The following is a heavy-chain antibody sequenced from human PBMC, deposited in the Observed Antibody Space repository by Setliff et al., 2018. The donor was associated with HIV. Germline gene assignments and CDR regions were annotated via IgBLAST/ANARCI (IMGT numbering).Heavy chain of an antibody. CDR2: IAPSGGGT. V-gene: IGHV1-46*01. J-gene: IGHJ4*02. D-gene: IGHD3-22*01. Sequence: ASVKVSCKASGYIFTTYYIHWVRQAPGQGLEWIGMIAPSGGGTNFAQRFQGRVTMTRDKSTGTVYMELSSLRSEDTAIYYCARERAPDDSRGYHSRAYHFDTWGQGALVTVSS. CDR1: GYIFTTYY. CDR3: ARERAPDDSRGYHSRAYHFDT.